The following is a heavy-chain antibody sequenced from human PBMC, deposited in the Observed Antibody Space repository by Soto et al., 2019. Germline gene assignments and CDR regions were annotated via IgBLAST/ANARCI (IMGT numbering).Heavy chain of an antibody. CDR3: ANGGSGCSDGNRYF. CDR1: GFTFSSYT. D-gene: IGHD2-21*01. CDR2: ITGGGCST. Sequence: PGGSLRLSCTASGFTFSSYTMNWVRQAPGKGLEGVSGITGGGCSTYYADSVKGRFTISRDNSKDTLYLQMNGLRADDTAVYYFANGGSGCSDGNRYFRGQRTPVPVSS. J-gene: IGHJ1*01. V-gene: IGHV3-23*01.